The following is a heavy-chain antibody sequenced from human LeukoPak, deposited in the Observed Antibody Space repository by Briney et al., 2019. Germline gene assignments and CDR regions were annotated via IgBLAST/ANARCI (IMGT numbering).Heavy chain of an antibody. CDR3: ARPQGGRQLWLHFDY. CDR1: GFTFSNYA. V-gene: IGHV3-30-3*01. Sequence: PGGSLRLSCAASGFTFSNYAIHWVRQAPGKGVEWVAVISYDGNNKYYGASVKGRFTISRDNSKNTLYLQMNSLRAEDAAVYYCARPQGGRQLWLHFDYWGQGTLVTVSS. CDR2: ISYDGNNK. D-gene: IGHD5-18*01. J-gene: IGHJ4*02.